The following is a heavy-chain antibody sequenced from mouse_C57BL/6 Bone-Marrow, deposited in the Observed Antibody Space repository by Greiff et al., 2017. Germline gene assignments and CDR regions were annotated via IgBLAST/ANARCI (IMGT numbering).Heavy chain of an antibody. D-gene: IGHD1-1*01. V-gene: IGHV1-82*01. CDR1: GYAFSSSW. Sequence: LVESGPELVKPGASVKISCKASGYAFSSSWMNWVKQRPGKGLEWIGRIYPGDGDTNYNGKFKGKATLTADKSSSTAYMQLSSLTSEDSAVYFCARRVTTVSYWYFDVWGTGTTVTVSS. CDR2: IYPGDGDT. J-gene: IGHJ1*03. CDR3: ARRVTTVSYWYFDV.